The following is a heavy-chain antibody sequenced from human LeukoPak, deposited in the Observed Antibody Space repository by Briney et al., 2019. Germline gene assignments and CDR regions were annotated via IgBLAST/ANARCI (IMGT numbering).Heavy chain of an antibody. V-gene: IGHV3-33*08. CDR1: GFTFSSYG. CDR2: IWYDGSNK. D-gene: IGHD3-10*01. Sequence: PGGSLRLSCAASGFTFSSYGMHWVRQAPGKGVEWVAVIWYDGSNKYYADSVKGRFTISRDNSKNTLYLQMDSLRAEDTAVYYCARLYGSGSYRDNWFDPWGQGTLVTVSS. CDR3: ARLYGSGSYRDNWFDP. J-gene: IGHJ5*02.